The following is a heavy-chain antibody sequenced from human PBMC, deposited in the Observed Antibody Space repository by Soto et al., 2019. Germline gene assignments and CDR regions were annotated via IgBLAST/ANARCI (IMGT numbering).Heavy chain of an antibody. CDR3: AREGYSNPRYFDF. Sequence: QVQLQQWGAGLLKPSETLSLTCAVYGAPFSGYYWSWIRQPPGKGLEWIGEINHSGRTNYNPSLKRRVTISVDAYRIQYSLKMTSVTTADAAVYYCAREGYSNPRYFDFWGRGTPVTVSS. CDR1: GAPFSGYY. CDR2: INHSGRT. J-gene: IGHJ2*01. D-gene: IGHD4-4*01. V-gene: IGHV4-34*01.